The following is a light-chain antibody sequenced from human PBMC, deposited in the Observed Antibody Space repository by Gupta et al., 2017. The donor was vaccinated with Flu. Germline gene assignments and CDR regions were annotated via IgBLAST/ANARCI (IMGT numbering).Light chain of an antibody. Sequence: EIVLTQSPATLSLSPGERAALSCRASQYISTYLGWYQQKPGQAPRLLIYDESNRAAGIPARLSGSGSGTDFTLTISSLEPEDFGVYYCQHRSNWSITFGQGTRLEIQ. CDR1: QYISTY. V-gene: IGKV3-11*01. CDR3: QHRSNWSIT. J-gene: IGKJ5*01. CDR2: DES.